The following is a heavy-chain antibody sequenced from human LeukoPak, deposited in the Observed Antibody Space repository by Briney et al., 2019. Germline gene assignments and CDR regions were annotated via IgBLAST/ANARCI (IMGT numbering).Heavy chain of an antibody. V-gene: IGHV3-7*01. Sequence: GGSLRLSCAASGLTLSSYWMSWVRQAPGMGLEWVANINEDGSKKFYVDSVKGRFAISRDNAKNSLYLQMNSLRAEDTAVYYCARENIVGSTWGDIDYWGQGTLVTVSS. CDR1: GLTLSSYW. CDR3: ARENIVGSTWGDIDY. CDR2: INEDGSKK. J-gene: IGHJ4*02. D-gene: IGHD1-26*01.